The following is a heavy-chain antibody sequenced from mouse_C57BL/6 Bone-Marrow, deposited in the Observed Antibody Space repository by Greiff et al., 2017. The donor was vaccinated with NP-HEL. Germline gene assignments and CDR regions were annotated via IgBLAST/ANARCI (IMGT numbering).Heavy chain of an antibody. CDR3: ARNAITTVVAHWYFDV. J-gene: IGHJ1*03. CDR2: IWTGGGT. CDR1: GFSLTSYA. D-gene: IGHD1-1*01. Sequence: VQLQQSGPGLVAPSQSLSITCTVSGFSLTSYAISWVRQPPGKGLEWLGVIWTGGGTNYNSALKSRLSISKDNSKSQVFLKMNSLQTDDTARYYCARNAITTVVAHWYFDVWGTGTTVTVSS. V-gene: IGHV2-9-1*01.